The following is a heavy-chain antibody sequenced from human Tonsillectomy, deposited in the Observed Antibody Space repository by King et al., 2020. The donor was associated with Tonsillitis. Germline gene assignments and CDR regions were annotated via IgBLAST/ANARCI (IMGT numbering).Heavy chain of an antibody. CDR1: GFTFKNYA. CDR3: AKDAGYYVSSDVY. J-gene: IGHJ4*02. V-gene: IGHV3-23*03. D-gene: IGHD3-22*01. CDR2: LYSGGSRT. Sequence: VQLVESGGGLVQPGGSLRLSCAASGFTFKNYAMSWVRQAPGKGLEWVSVLYSGGSRTHYADSAKGRFTIFRDNSKNTLYLQMNSLRAEDTAVYYCAKDAGYYVSSDVYWGQGTLVTVSS.